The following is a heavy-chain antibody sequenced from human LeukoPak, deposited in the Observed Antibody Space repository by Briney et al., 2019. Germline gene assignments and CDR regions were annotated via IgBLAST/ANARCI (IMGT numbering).Heavy chain of an antibody. D-gene: IGHD1-26*01. CDR1: GYTFTTYG. J-gene: IGHJ4*02. V-gene: IGHV1-18*01. Sequence: ASVKVSCRASGYTFTTYGINWVRQAPGQGLEWMGWIKTYNGDTNSAQNLQDRIIMTTDTSTGTAYMELRSLRSDDTAVYYCARDDGGATLFDYWGQGTLVTVSS. CDR2: IKTYNGDT. CDR3: ARDDGGATLFDY.